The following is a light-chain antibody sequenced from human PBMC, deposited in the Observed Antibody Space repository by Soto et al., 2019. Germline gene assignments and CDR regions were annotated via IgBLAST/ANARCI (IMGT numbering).Light chain of an antibody. Sequence: VLTQPPSASGTPGQTVTISCSGSRSNVGRNAVSWYQQVPGMAPKLLVFATNKRPSGVPDRFSGSASGASASLAISGLQSEDEADYYCAAWDDTLNGPLFGGGTKLTVL. CDR3: AAWDDTLNGPL. CDR1: RSNVGRNA. J-gene: IGLJ2*01. CDR2: ATN. V-gene: IGLV1-44*01.